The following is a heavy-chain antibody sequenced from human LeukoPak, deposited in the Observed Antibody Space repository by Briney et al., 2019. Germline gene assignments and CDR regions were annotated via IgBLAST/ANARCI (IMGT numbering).Heavy chain of an antibody. Sequence: GGSPRLSCEASGFSVSNYYMVWVRQPPGKGLECISYIPNDDSVIYYAASVRGRLSVSRDSAKNSLSLQLNSLRAEDPAVYYCAREQWFRWEYWGQGILVTVSS. CDR1: GFSVSNYY. D-gene: IGHD3-22*01. CDR3: AREQWFRWEY. CDR2: IPNDDSVI. V-gene: IGHV3-11*01. J-gene: IGHJ4*02.